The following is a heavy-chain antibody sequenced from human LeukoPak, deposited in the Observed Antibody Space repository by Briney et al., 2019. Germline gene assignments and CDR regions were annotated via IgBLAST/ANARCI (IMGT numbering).Heavy chain of an antibody. J-gene: IGHJ4*02. CDR2: ISPTGSTT. Sequence: GGSLRLSCTASGFSFSGHWMHWARQLPGKGLVWVSRISPTGSTTSYADSVKGRFIVSRDNAKNTLYLQVNNLRAEDTAVYYCARGPNSNWSGLDFWGQGTLLTVSS. V-gene: IGHV3-74*01. CDR1: GFSFSGHW. CDR3: ARGPNSNWSGLDF. D-gene: IGHD6-6*01.